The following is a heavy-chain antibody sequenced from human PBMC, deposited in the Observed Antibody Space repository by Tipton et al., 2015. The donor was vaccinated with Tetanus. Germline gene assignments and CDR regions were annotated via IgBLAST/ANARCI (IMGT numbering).Heavy chain of an antibody. CDR1: GGSISSGGYF. V-gene: IGHV4-30-4*08. Sequence: TLSLTCSVSGGSISSGGYFWNWIRQHPGKGLEWLGYISYSGTTNYNPSLMSRVTLSLDTARGQFSLKLTSVTAADAAVYFCARDRRDFAYDSRGFYSPLYYFDNWGQGLRVTVSS. CDR2: ISYSGTT. D-gene: IGHD3-22*01. CDR3: ARDRRDFAYDSRGFYSPLYYFDN. J-gene: IGHJ4*02.